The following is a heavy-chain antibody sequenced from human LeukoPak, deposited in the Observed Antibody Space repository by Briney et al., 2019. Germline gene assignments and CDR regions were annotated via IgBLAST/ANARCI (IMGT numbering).Heavy chain of an antibody. Sequence: GGSLRLSCAASGFTFSTYGIHWVRQAPGKGLEWVAVIWYDGSDKYYADSVKGRFTISRDNSKNTLYLQMNSLRVEDTAVYYCATFDYWGQGTLVTVSS. V-gene: IGHV3-33*01. CDR3: ATFDY. CDR2: IWYDGSDK. CDR1: GFTFSTYG. J-gene: IGHJ4*02.